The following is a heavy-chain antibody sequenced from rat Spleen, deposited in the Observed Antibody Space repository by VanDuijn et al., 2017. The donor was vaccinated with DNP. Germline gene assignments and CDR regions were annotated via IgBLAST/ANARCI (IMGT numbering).Heavy chain of an antibody. J-gene: IGHJ4*01. D-gene: IGHD4-3*01. CDR1: GFSLTCYS. CDR3: ARDLIIRDTTSAMDV. CDR2: IWTGGNT. V-gene: IGHV2-30*01. Sequence: QVQLKESGPGLVQPSETLSLTRTVSGFSLTCYSVSWVRQPTGKGLEWMGIIWTGGNTNYNSTLKSRLSFSKATSKSQVFLKLSSLQTEDTATYYCARDLIIRDTTSAMDVWGQGTSVTVSS.